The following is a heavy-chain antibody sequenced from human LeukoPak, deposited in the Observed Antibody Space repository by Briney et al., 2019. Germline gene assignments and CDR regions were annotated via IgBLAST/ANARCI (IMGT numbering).Heavy chain of an antibody. CDR3: ARDRMATISDY. CDR1: GFTFSSYA. V-gene: IGHV3-11*01. CDR2: ISSSGSTI. D-gene: IGHD5-24*01. J-gene: IGHJ4*02. Sequence: GGSLRLSCAASGFTFSSYAMSWIRQAPGKGLEWVSYISSSGSTIYYADSVKGRFTISRDNAKNSLYLQMNSLRAEDTAVYYCARDRMATISDYWGQGTLVTVSS.